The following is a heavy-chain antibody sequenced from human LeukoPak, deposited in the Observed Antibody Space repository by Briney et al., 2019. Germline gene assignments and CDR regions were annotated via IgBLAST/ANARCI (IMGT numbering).Heavy chain of an antibody. Sequence: GGSLRLSCAASGFIYSSYWMTWVRQAPGKGLEWVANIKQDGSEKYDVDSVKGRFTISRDNAQNSLYLQMNSLRAEDTAAYYCARVYRSSSGYCFDYWGQGTLVTVSS. CDR2: IKQDGSEK. V-gene: IGHV3-7*01. CDR1: GFIYSSYW. J-gene: IGHJ4*02. D-gene: IGHD6-6*01. CDR3: ARVYRSSSGYCFDY.